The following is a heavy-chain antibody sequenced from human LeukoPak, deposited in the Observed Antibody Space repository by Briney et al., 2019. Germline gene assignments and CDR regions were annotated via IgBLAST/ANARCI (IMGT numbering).Heavy chain of an antibody. V-gene: IGHV3-23*01. D-gene: IGHD3-10*01. Sequence: GGTLRLSCAASGFTFSSYGMSWVRQAPGKGLEWVSAISGSGGSTYYADSVKGRFTISRDNSKNTLYLQMNSLRVEDTAVYYCAKLAKYFYGSETFYFFEHWGQGTPVTASS. CDR3: AKLAKYFYGSETFYFFEH. CDR2: ISGSGGST. CDR1: GFTFSSYG. J-gene: IGHJ4*02.